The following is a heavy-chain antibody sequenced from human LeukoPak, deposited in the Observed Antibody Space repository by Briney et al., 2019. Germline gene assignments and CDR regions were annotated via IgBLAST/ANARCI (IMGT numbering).Heavy chain of an antibody. V-gene: IGHV1-24*01. Sequence: GASVKVSCKVSGYTLTELSMHWVRQAPGKGLEWMGGFDPEDGETIYAQKFQGRVTMTEDTSTDTAYMELSSLRSEDTAVYYCALRGAAPPSYYFDYWGQGTLVTVSS. CDR1: GYTLTELS. J-gene: IGHJ4*02. CDR3: ALRGAAPPSYYFDY. CDR2: FDPEDGET. D-gene: IGHD2-15*01.